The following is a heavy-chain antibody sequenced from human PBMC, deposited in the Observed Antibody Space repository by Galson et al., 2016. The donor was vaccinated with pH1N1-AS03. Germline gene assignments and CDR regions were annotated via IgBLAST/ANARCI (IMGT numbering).Heavy chain of an antibody. CDR3: ARGPVSYSNYWFPPPDY. Sequence: SLRLSCAVGGFTFSSYAMFWVRQAPGKGLEYVSVISGNGYSTYYANSVKGRFTISRDNSKSTLFLRMGSLRPEDRAVYYCARGPVSYSNYWFPPPDYWGQGTLVTVSS. CDR1: GFTFSSYA. V-gene: IGHV3-64*01. CDR2: ISGNGYST. D-gene: IGHD6-13*01. J-gene: IGHJ4*02.